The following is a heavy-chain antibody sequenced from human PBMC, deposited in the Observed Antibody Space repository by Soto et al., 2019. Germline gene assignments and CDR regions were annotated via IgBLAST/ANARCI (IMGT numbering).Heavy chain of an antibody. CDR2: INHSGST. Sequence: PSETLSLTCAVYGGSFSGYYWSWIRQPPGKGLEWIGEINHSGSTNYNPSLKSRVTISVDTSKNQFSLKLSSVTAADTAVYYCARAGFGVVNTKRGHLSLWGQGTLATVSS. CDR1: GGSFSGYY. V-gene: IGHV4-34*01. J-gene: IGHJ4*02. D-gene: IGHD3-3*01. CDR3: ARAGFGVVNTKRGHLSL.